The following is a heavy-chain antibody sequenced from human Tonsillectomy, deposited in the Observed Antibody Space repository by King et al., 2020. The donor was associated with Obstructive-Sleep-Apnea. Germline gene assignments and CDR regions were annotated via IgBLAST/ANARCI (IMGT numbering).Heavy chain of an antibody. Sequence: VQLVESGGGLVQPGGSLRLSCAASGFTFSSYAMSWVRKAPGNGLEWVSAISGSGGSTYYADSVKGRFTISRDNSKNTQYLQMNSLRAEDTAVYYCAKGTSGSGRSSAFDIWGQGTMVTVSS. D-gene: IGHD3-10*01. CDR2: ISGSGGST. V-gene: IGHV3-23*04. J-gene: IGHJ3*02. CDR3: AKGTSGSGRSSAFDI. CDR1: GFTFSSYA.